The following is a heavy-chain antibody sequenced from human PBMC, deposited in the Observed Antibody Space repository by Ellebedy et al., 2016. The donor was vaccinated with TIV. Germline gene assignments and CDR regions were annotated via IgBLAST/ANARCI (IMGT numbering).Heavy chain of an antibody. Sequence: MPSETLSLTCTVSGSSISDYYWTWIRQPPGKGLEWIGYIYYTIGSSNYSPSLKSRVTISVDTSKNQFSLKLYSVTAAATAVYYCARNIVVHTPGFEYWGQGALVTVSS. V-gene: IGHV4-59*08. CDR2: IYYTIGSS. CDR1: GSSISDYY. CDR3: ARNIVVHTPGFEY. D-gene: IGHD5-12*01. J-gene: IGHJ4*02.